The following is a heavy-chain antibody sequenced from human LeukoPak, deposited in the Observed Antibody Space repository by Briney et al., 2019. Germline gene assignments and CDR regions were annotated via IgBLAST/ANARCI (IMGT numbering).Heavy chain of an antibody. V-gene: IGHV4-59*08. CDR3: TRHDVVAVICHGMAV. CDR2: SSQNWYT. D-gene: IGHD2-21*01. CDR1: GASIGCYY. J-gene: IGHJ6*02. Sequence: SENLSLNCTFSGASIGCYYWCWIRQPPREGLEWICYSSQNWYTKYTSSPKRRGSISSYTSENQLSLILSSVTAADTAIYYWTRHDVVAVICHGMAVWGQGTPVTVSS.